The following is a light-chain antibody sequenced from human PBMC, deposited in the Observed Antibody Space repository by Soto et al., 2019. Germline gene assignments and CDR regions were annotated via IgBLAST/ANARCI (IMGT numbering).Light chain of an antibody. J-gene: IGLJ1*01. V-gene: IGLV1-44*01. Sequence: QSALTQPPSASGTPGQRVTISCSGSSSNIGSNTVNWYQQLPGTAPKLLIYSNNQRPSGVPDRFSGSKSGTSASLAISGLQSEDEADYYCAACDDSLNGRVFGTGTKLTVL. CDR3: AACDDSLNGRV. CDR2: SNN. CDR1: SSNIGSNT.